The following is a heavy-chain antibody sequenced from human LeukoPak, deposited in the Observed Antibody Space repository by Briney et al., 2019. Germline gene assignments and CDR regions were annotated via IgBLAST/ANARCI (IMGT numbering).Heavy chain of an antibody. CDR2: ISDDGVTT. CDR3: TRRRIATAGDFDC. D-gene: IGHD6-13*01. Sequence: GGSLRLSCAASGFTFHHYAMTWVRQASGKGLEWVSHISDDGVTTRYADSVKGRFTISRDNSKNTLYLQMSSLRAEDTALYYCTRRRIATAGDFDCWGQGILVTVPS. CDR1: GFTFHHYA. V-gene: IGHV3-23*01. J-gene: IGHJ4*02.